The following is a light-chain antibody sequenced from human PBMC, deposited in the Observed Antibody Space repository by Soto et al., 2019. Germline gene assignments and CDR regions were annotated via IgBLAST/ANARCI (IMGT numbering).Light chain of an antibody. CDR2: GAS. CDR1: QSVSSNY. Sequence: EIVLTQSPGTLSLSPGERATLSCRASQSVSSNYLACYQQKPGQAPRLLIYGASSMATGIPDRFSGSGSGTDFTLTISRLEPKDFAVYYCQHYGRSAYTFGQGTTLEIK. J-gene: IGKJ2*01. V-gene: IGKV3-20*01. CDR3: QHYGRSAYT.